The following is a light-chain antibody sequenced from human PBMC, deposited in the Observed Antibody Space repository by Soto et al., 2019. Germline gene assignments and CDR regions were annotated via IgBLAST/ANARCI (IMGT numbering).Light chain of an antibody. CDR3: QQYNTWPLN. Sequence: EIVMTQSPATLSVSPGDRVTLSCRASQSVRSNSAWYQQKPGQTPRLLIYGASTRATGVPARFSGSGFETEFTLTISSLQSEDFAIYYCQQYNTWPLNFGGGTTV. CDR2: GAS. J-gene: IGKJ4*01. CDR1: QSVRSN. V-gene: IGKV3-15*01.